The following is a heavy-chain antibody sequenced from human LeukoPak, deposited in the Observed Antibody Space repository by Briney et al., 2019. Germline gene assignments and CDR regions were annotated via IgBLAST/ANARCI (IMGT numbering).Heavy chain of an antibody. D-gene: IGHD5-24*01. J-gene: IGHJ5*01. CDR3: AKGLRDGYNKYFDS. CDR1: GFTFSTYA. CDR2: IGSAGNNI. V-gene: IGHV3-30*02. Sequence: PGGSLRLSCAASGFTFSTYAMYWVCQAPGKGLEWVAFIGSAGNNIQYSDAVKARFTISRDNSQNTLFLQMNSLRGEDTAVYYCAKGLRDGYNKYFDSWGQGTLVTVSS.